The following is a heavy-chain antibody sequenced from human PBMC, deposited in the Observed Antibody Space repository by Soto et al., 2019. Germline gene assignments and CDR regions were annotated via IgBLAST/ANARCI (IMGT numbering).Heavy chain of an antibody. Sequence: GASLKVSCKAFGNTFTSSYMPWVRPAPGQGLEWMGIINPSGGSTSYAQKFQGRVTMTRDTSTSTVYMELSSLRSEDTAVYYCARGGLLEWLLPFDYWGQGTLVTVSS. CDR1: GNTFTSSY. CDR2: INPSGGST. CDR3: ARGGLLEWLLPFDY. V-gene: IGHV1-46*01. J-gene: IGHJ4*02. D-gene: IGHD3-3*01.